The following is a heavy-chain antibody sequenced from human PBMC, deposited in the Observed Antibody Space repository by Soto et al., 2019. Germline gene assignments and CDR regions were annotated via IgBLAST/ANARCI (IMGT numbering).Heavy chain of an antibody. D-gene: IGHD3-10*01. CDR3: AKDKNLWFGEFLSPDY. V-gene: IGHV3-30*18. CDR1: GFTFSSYG. J-gene: IGHJ4*02. Sequence: QVQLVESGGGVVQPGRSLRLSCAASGFTFSSYGMHWVRQAPGKGLEWVAVISYDGSNKYYADSVKGRFTISRDNSKNTLYLQMNSLRAEDTAVYYCAKDKNLWFGEFLSPDYWGQGTLVTVSS. CDR2: ISYDGSNK.